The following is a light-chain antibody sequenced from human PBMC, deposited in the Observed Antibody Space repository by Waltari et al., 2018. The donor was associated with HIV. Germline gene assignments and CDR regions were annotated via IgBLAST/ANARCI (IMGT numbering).Light chain of an antibody. Sequence: SYELTQPPSVSVSPVQTAEITCSGDALPRHSAHGYQRHPGQAPVLVMEKDRKRPSGIPKRFSGSTSGTTVTLTISGVQAEDEADYYCQSTDNSGTHVIFGGGTKLTVL. V-gene: IGLV3-25*03. CDR1: ALPRHS. J-gene: IGLJ2*01. CDR2: KDR. CDR3: QSTDNSGTHVI.